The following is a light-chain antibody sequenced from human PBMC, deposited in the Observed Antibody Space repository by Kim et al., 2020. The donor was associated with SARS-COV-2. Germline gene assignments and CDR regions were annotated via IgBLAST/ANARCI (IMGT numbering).Light chain of an antibody. Sequence: SPGQTARITCSGDKLGDKYACWYQQKPGQSPVLVIYQDSKRPSGIPERFSGSNSGNTATLTISGTQAMDEADYYCQAWDSSTANWVFGGGTQLTVL. J-gene: IGLJ3*02. CDR2: QDS. V-gene: IGLV3-1*01. CDR3: QAWDSSTANWV. CDR1: KLGDKY.